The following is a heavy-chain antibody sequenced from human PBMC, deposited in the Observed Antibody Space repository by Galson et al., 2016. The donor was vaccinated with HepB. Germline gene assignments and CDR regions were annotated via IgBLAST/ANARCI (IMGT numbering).Heavy chain of an antibody. J-gene: IGHJ6*02. Sequence: SLRLTCAASGFTFNNFAMSWVRQAPGKGLEWVSSILNNGVTYYADSVRGRFTISRDNSKSTLYLQMNSLRAGDTALYYCAKMKGMQLQSYGMNAWGQGTTVTVSS. CDR2: ILNNGVT. CDR3: AKMKGMQLQSYGMNA. CDR1: GFTFNNFA. D-gene: IGHD4-11*01. V-gene: IGHV3-23*01.